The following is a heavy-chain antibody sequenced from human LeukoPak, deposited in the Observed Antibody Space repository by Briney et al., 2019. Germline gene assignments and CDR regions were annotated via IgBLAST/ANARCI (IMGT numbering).Heavy chain of an antibody. CDR2: INSDESST. CDR1: GFTFNIWW. D-gene: IGHD2-8*01. Sequence: PGGSLRLSCAASGFTFNIWWMHWVRQAPGKGLVWVSRINSDESSTSYADSVMGRFTISRDNAKNTLYLQMNSLRAEDTAVYYCARAPGYYDAFDVWGQGTMVTVPS. V-gene: IGHV3-74*01. J-gene: IGHJ3*01. CDR3: ARAPGYYDAFDV.